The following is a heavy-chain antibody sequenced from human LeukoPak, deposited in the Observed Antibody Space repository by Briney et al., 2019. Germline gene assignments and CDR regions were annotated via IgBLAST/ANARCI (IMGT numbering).Heavy chain of an antibody. CDR3: ARQLAVAGDNWFDP. J-gene: IGHJ5*02. CDR2: IYSGGST. D-gene: IGHD6-19*01. CDR1: GFTVSSNY. V-gene: IGHV3-66*04. Sequence: PGGSLRLSCAASGFTVSSNYMSWVRQAPGKGLEWVSVIYSGGSTYYADSVKGRFTISRGNSKNTLYLQMNSLRAEDTAVYYCARQLAVAGDNWFDPWGQGTLVTVSS.